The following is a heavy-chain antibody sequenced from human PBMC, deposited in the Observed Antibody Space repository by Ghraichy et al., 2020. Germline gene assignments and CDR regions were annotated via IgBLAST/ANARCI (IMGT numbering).Heavy chain of an antibody. J-gene: IGHJ4*02. CDR3: AKEPRYCSSGSCPLVY. D-gene: IGHD2-15*01. V-gene: IGHV3-23*01. CDR1: GFTFSSYA. Sequence: GGSLRLSCAASGFTFSSYAMSWVRQAPGKGLEWVSTISGSGRNTFYADSVKGRFTISRHSPKNTLYLQMNSLRAEDTAVYYCAKEPRYCSSGSCPLVYWGEGTRVTVSA. CDR2: ISGSGRNT.